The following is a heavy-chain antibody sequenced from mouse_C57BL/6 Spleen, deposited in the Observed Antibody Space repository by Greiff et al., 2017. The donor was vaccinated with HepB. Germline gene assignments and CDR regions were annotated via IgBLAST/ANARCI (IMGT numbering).Heavy chain of an antibody. D-gene: IGHD2-4*01. CDR2: IWGDGST. V-gene: IGHV2-3*01. J-gene: IGHJ4*01. CDR1: GFSLTSYG. CDR3: AQTPRIYYDYDGYAMDY. Sequence: VQGVESGPGLVAPSQRLSITCPVSGFSLTSYGVSWVRQPPGKGLEWLGVIWGDGSTNYHSALISRLSISKDNSKSQVFLKLNSLQTDDTATYYCAQTPRIYYDYDGYAMDYWGQGTSVTVSS.